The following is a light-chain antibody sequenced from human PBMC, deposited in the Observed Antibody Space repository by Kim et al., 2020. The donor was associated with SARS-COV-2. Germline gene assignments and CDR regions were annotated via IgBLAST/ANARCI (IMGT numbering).Light chain of an antibody. CDR3: QQYGSSPRA. V-gene: IGKV3-20*01. CDR1: QSVSSSY. Sequence: LSPGERATLSCRASQSVSSSYLAWYKQKPGQAPRLLIYGASSRATGSPDRFSGSGSGTDFTLTISRLEPEDFAVYYCQQYGSSPRAFGQGTKLEI. CDR2: GAS. J-gene: IGKJ2*01.